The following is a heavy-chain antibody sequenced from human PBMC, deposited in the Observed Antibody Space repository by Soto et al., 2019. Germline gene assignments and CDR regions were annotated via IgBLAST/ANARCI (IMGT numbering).Heavy chain of an antibody. V-gene: IGHV3-30*03. D-gene: IGHD3-10*01. Sequence: VHLVESGGGVVQPGRSLRLSCAASGFTFQNYSMHWVRQAPGKGLEWVAVTSYDGGKNFYADSVKGRFTISRDNSKNTLYLQMNSLRAEDTATYFCARVESSGASKYFIDYWGQGILVSVSS. CDR1: GFTFQNYS. CDR3: ARVESSGASKYFIDY. CDR2: TSYDGGKN. J-gene: IGHJ4*02.